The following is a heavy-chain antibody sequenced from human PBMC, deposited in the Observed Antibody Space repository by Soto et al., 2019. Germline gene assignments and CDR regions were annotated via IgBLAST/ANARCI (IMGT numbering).Heavy chain of an antibody. V-gene: IGHV1-8*01. CDR2: ISPNRGTT. CDR1: GYSFNSYE. J-gene: IGHJ5*02. CDR3: TRESGWPTNTFDP. D-gene: IGHD6-19*01. Sequence: GASVKVSCKASGYSFNSYEISWVRQATGQGLEWMAWISPNRGTTGYAQRFQDRLTVTSNASLSTVYMELTSLRSEDTAVYFCTRESGWPTNTFDPWGQGTQVTVSS.